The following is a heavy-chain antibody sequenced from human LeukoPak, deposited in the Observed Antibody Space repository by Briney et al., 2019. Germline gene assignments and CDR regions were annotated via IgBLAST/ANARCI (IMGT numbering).Heavy chain of an antibody. CDR3: ARAIMVYAIHQGFDY. J-gene: IGHJ4*02. CDR2: IYYSGTT. CDR1: DDSISSSRYY. D-gene: IGHD2-8*01. V-gene: IGHV4-39*07. Sequence: TPSETLSLTCSVSDDSISSSRYYWAWIRQPPGKGLEWIGSIYYSGTTYYNPSLKSRVTISVDTSKNQFSLKLSSVTAADTAVYYCARAIMVYAIHQGFDYWGQGTLVTVSS.